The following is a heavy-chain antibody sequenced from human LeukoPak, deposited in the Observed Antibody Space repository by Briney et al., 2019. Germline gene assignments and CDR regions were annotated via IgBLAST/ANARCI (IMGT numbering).Heavy chain of an antibody. D-gene: IGHD3-16*02. Sequence: PGGSLRLSCAASGFTFSSYAMSWVRQAPGKGLEWVSAISGSGGSTYYADPVKGRFTISRDNSKNTLYLQMNSLRAEDTAVYYCAHTDTYYDYVWGSHRYPGERANYFDYWGQGTLVTVSS. CDR3: AHTDTYYDYVWGSHRYPGERANYFDY. J-gene: IGHJ4*02. CDR1: GFTFSSYA. CDR2: ISGSGGST. V-gene: IGHV3-23*01.